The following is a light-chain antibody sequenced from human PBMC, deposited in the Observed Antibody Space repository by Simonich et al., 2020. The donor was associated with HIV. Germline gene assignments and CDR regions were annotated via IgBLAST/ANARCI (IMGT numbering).Light chain of an antibody. CDR1: SGYTNYK. CDR3: GADHGSGSNFVWV. J-gene: IGLJ3*02. V-gene: IGLV9-49*01. Sequence: QPVLTQPPSASASLGASVTLTCTLSSGYTNYKVDWSQQRPGKGPRFVMRVGTGGIVGSKGDGIPYRFSVLGSGLNRYLTIKNIQEEDESDYHCGADHGSGSNFVWVFGGGTKLTVL. CDR2: VGTGGIVG.